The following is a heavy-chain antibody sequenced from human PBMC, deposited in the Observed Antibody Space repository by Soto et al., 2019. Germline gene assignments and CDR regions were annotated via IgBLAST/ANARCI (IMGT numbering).Heavy chain of an antibody. Sequence: SETLSHTCTVSDGSISSGGNYWSWIHQHPGKVLEYIGYIYYSGSTYYNPSLKSRVTISVDTSKNQFSLKLSSVTAADTAVYYCARDTGITGGYFDYWGQGTLVTVSS. J-gene: IGHJ4*02. CDR2: IYYSGST. D-gene: IGHD1-20*01. V-gene: IGHV4-31*03. CDR1: DGSISSGGNY. CDR3: ARDTGITGGYFDY.